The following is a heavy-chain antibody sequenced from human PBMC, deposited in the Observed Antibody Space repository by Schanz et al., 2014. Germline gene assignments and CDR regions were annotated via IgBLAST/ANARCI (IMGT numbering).Heavy chain of an antibody. D-gene: IGHD2-15*01. J-gene: IGHJ4*02. CDR3: ATCSGGTCHAKPVLDN. CDR2: ISPLLGVA. CDR1: GYTFTSSG. V-gene: IGHV1-69*04. Sequence: QVQLVQSGAEVKKPGASVKVSCKASGYTFTSSGFTWVRQAPGQGPQWMGRISPLLGVANYAQKFQGRLTITADTSTSTAYMELSSLRSEDTAVYYCATCSGGTCHAKPVLDNWGQGTLVTVSS.